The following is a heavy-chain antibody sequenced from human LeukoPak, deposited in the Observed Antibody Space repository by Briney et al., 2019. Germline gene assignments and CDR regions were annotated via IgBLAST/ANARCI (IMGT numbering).Heavy chain of an antibody. V-gene: IGHV6-1*01. CDR3: ARGYVGYYYGMDV. Sequence: SQTLSLTCAISGDSVSSNSAAWNWIRRSPSRGLEWLGRTYYRSKWYNDYAVSVKSRITINPDTSKDQFSLQLNSVTPEDTAVYYCARGYVGYYYGMDVWGQGTTVTVSS. D-gene: IGHD3-16*01. CDR2: TYYRSKWYN. J-gene: IGHJ6*02. CDR1: GDSVSSNSAA.